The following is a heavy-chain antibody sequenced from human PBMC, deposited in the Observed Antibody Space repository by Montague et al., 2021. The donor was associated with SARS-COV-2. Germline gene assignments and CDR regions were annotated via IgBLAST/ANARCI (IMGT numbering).Heavy chain of an antibody. D-gene: IGHD6-19*01. CDR3: AHKNSGWPIKFAN. J-gene: IGHJ4*02. V-gene: IGHV2-5*01. Sequence: PALAKPTQTLTLTCTFSGFSLDSRGVGVGWIRQPPGKALECLALIYWNDDKRYSPSLKTRLTVTKDTSKNQVVLTMTDMDPVDTATYFCAHKNSGWPIKFANWGQGALVTVSS. CDR1: GFSLDSRGVG. CDR2: IYWNDDK.